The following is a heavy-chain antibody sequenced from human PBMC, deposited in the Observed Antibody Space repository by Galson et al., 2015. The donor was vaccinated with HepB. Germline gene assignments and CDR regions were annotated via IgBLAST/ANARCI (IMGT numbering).Heavy chain of an antibody. V-gene: IGHV4-59*01. D-gene: IGHD3-16*01. CDR1: GGSISSYY. J-gene: IGHJ3*02. CDR3: ARGLMITFGAYDAFDI. CDR2: IYYSGST. Sequence: ETLSLTCTVSGGSISSYYWSWIRQPPGKGLEWIGYIYYSGSTNYNPSLKSRVTISVDTSKNQFSLKLSSVTAADTAVYYCARGLMITFGAYDAFDIWGQGTMVTVSS.